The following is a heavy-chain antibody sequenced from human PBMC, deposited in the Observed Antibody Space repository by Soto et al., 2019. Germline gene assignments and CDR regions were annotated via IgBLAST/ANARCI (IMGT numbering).Heavy chain of an antibody. CDR3: VTPLRYFDWLPLDY. CDR2: ISYDGSNK. Sequence: QVQLVESGGGVVQPGRSLRLSCAASGFTFSSYAMHWVRQAPGKGLEWVAVISYDGSNKYYADSVKGRFTISRDNSKNTLYLQMNSLRAEDTAVYYCVTPLRYFDWLPLDYWGQGTLVTVSS. V-gene: IGHV3-30-3*01. D-gene: IGHD3-9*01. CDR1: GFTFSSYA. J-gene: IGHJ4*02.